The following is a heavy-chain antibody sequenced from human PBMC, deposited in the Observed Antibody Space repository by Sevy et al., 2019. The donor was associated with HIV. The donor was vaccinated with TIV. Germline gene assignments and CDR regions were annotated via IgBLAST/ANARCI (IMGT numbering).Heavy chain of an antibody. V-gene: IGHV4-39*01. J-gene: IGHJ6*02. D-gene: IGHD2-21*02. CDR3: AGQYCGGDCPYYYYGMDV. Sequence: SETLSLTCTVSGGSISSSSYYWGWIRQPPGKGLEWIGSIYYSGSTYYNPSLKSRVTISVDTSKNQFSLKLSSVTAAETAVYYCAGQYCGGDCPYYYYGMDVWGQGTTVTVSS. CDR2: IYYSGST. CDR1: GGSISSSSYY.